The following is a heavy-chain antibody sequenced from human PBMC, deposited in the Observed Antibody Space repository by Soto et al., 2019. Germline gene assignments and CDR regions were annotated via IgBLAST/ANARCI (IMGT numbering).Heavy chain of an antibody. CDR2: ISPNSEKT. V-gene: IGHV1-18*01. CDR3: ARVSIAVAALGAFDI. J-gene: IGHJ3*02. D-gene: IGHD6-19*01. CDR1: GYTFTSYG. Sequence: ASVKVSCKASGYTFTSYGISWVRQAPGEGLEWMGWISPNSEKTKFAQRFQGRVTMTTDFSTSTSYLELRGLTFDDTALYYCARVSIAVAALGAFDIWGQGTMVT.